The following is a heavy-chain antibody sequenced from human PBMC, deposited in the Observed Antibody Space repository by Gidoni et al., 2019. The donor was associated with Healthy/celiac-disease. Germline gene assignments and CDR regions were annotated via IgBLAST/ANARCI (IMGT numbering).Heavy chain of an antibody. J-gene: IGHJ4*02. Sequence: QVQLVESGGGLVKPGGSLRLSCAASGFTFSDYYMSWIRQAPGKGLEWVSYISSSSSYTNYADSVKGRFTISRDNAKNSLYLQMNSLRAEDTAVYYCARVDRRGGIFGVADYWGQGTLVTVSS. D-gene: IGHD3-3*02. CDR2: ISSSSSYT. CDR3: ARVDRRGGIFGVADY. CDR1: GFTFSDYY. V-gene: IGHV3-11*06.